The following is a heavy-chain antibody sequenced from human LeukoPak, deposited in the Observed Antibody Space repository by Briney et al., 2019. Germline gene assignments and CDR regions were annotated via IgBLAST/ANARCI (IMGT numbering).Heavy chain of an antibody. CDR1: GFTFSSYA. Sequence: GGSLRLSCAASGFTFSSYAMSWVRQAPGKGLEWVSAMSGSGGSTYYADSVKGRFTISRDNAKNSLYLQMNSLRAEDTAVYYCARAESIVATIDYWGQGTLVTVSS. CDR3: ARAESIVATIDY. CDR2: MSGSGGST. D-gene: IGHD5-12*01. J-gene: IGHJ4*02. V-gene: IGHV3-23*01.